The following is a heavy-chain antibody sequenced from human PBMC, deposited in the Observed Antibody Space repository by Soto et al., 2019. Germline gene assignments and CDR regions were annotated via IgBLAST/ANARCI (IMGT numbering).Heavy chain of an antibody. Sequence: SETLSLTCTVSGGSISSYYWSWIRQPPGKGLEWIGYIYYSGSTNYNPSLKSRVTISVDTSKNQFSLKLSSVTAADTAVYYCGREVFLVVAAWAAALGAYDYWGQGTLVTVSS. CDR3: GREVFLVVAAWAAALGAYDY. CDR2: IYYSGST. CDR1: GGSISSYY. V-gene: IGHV4-59*08. J-gene: IGHJ4*02. D-gene: IGHD2-15*01.